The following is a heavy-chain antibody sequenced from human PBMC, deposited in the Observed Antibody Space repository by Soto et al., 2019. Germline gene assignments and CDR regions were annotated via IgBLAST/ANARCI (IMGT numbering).Heavy chain of an antibody. CDR2: IIPIFGTA. D-gene: IGHD3-16*01. CDR1: GCTFSSYA. J-gene: IGHJ6*02. V-gene: IGHV1-69*06. Sequence: SVKVSGKASGCTFSSYAISCVRRAPGQGLEWMGGIIPIFGTANYAQKFQGRVTITADKSTSTAYMELSSLRSEDTAVYYCARGGGLEKYYYGMDVWGQGTTVTVSS. CDR3: ARGGGLEKYYYGMDV.